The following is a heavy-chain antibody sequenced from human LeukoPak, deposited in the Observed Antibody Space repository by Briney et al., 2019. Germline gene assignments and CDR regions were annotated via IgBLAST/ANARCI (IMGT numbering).Heavy chain of an antibody. D-gene: IGHD3-10*01. J-gene: IGHJ5*02. V-gene: IGHV4-61*02. CDR1: GGSISSGSYY. CDR3: AKSLYGSGSYYNWFDP. Sequence: SETLSLTCTVSGGSISSGSYYWSWIRQPAGKGLEWIGRIYTSGSTNYNPSLKRRVTMSLDTSKNQFSLKLSSVTAADTAVYYCAKSLYGSGSYYNWFDPWGQGTLVTVSS. CDR2: IYTSGST.